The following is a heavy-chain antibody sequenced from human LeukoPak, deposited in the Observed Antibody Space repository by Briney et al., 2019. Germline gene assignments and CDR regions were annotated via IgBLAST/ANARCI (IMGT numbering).Heavy chain of an antibody. CDR2: IKQDGSEE. V-gene: IGHV3-7*01. CDR3: ASDEVTY. J-gene: IGHJ4*02. Sequence: GGSLKLSCAASGFTFSSHRMSWVRQTPGKGLEWVAHIKQDGSEEYYVDSVTGRFTISRDNAKNSLYLQMNSLRADDTAVYYCASDEVTYWGQGTLVTVSS. CDR1: GFTFSSHR.